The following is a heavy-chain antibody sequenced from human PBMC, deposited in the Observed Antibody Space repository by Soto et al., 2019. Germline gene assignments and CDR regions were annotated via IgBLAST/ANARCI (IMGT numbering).Heavy chain of an antibody. Sequence: QVQLVESGGGVVEPGRSLRLSCAASGFTFSSYGMHWVRQAPGKGLEWVAVIWYDGNNKYYADSVKGRFTISRDNSKNTLYRQMNSLRAEDTAVYYCAKDRDLGYCSGGTLFVLDYWGHGTLVSVSS. CDR2: IWYDGNNK. D-gene: IGHD2-15*01. V-gene: IGHV3-33*06. CDR3: AKDRDLGYCSGGTLFVLDY. CDR1: GFTFSSYG. J-gene: IGHJ4*01.